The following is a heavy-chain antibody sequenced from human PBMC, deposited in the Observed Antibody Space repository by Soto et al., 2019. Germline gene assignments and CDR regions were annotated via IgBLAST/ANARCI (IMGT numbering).Heavy chain of an antibody. CDR2: INPNSGGT. V-gene: IGHV1-2*02. CDR1: GYTFTGYY. Sequence: QVQLVQSGAEVKKPGASAKVSCKASGYTFTGYYMHWVRQAPGQGLEWMGWINPNSGGTNYAQKFQGRVTMTRDTSISTAYMELSRLRSDDTAVYYCAREPFIAVTQPDAFDIWGQGTMVTVSS. J-gene: IGHJ3*02. D-gene: IGHD6-19*01. CDR3: AREPFIAVTQPDAFDI.